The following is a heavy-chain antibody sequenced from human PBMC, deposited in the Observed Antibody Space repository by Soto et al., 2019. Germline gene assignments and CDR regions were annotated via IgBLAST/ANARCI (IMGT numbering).Heavy chain of an antibody. J-gene: IGHJ6*02. Sequence: ASVKVSCKASGYTFTSYGISWVRQAPGQGLEWMGWISGYNGSTNYAQSLQGRVTMTTDTSTTTAYMELRSLRSDDTAVYYCARVFSTMVRGIPNYYYYGMDLWGQGTTVTVSS. D-gene: IGHD3-10*01. CDR2: ISGYNGST. V-gene: IGHV1-18*01. CDR1: GYTFTSYG. CDR3: ARVFSTMVRGIPNYYYYGMDL.